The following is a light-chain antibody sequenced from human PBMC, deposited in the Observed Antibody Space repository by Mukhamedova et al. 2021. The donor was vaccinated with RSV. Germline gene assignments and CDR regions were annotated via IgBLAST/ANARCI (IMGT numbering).Light chain of an antibody. V-gene: IGKV1-39*01. J-gene: IGKJ2*01. Sequence: WYQRRVHGKAPQLLIYAVSFLQSGVPSRFSGSGSGTEFTLTINNLQPDDFATYYCQQSYNFPLTFGQGTKLEF. CDR3: QQSYNFPLT. CDR2: AVS.